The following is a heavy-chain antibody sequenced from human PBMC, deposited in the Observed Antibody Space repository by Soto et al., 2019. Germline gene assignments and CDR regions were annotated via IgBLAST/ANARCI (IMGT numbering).Heavy chain of an antibody. J-gene: IGHJ6*02. CDR1: GYTFTSHY. V-gene: IGHV1-46*03. Sequence: GASVKVSCKASGYTFTSHYMHWVRQAPGQGLEWMGIINPSVGTTTYAQKFQGRVTMTRDTSTSTFYVDLSSLTSEDTAVYYCARGYGGHYMPYYYYCMDVWGQGTTVTVSS. D-gene: IGHD3-3*01. CDR3: ARGYGGHYMPYYYYCMDV. CDR2: INPSVGTT.